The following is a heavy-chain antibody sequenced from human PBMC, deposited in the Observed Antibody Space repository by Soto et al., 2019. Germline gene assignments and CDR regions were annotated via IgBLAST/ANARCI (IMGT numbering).Heavy chain of an antibody. CDR1: GGSFSGYY. CDR3: ARGPNLLLWFGEKYYFDY. CDR2: INHSGST. Sequence: QVQLQQWGAGLLKPSETLSLTCAVYGGSFSGYYWSWIRQPPGKGLEWIGEINHSGSTNYNPSLKSRVTISVDTSKNQFSLKLSSVTAADTAVYYCARGPNLLLWFGEKYYFDYWGQGTLVTVSS. D-gene: IGHD3-10*01. V-gene: IGHV4-34*01. J-gene: IGHJ4*02.